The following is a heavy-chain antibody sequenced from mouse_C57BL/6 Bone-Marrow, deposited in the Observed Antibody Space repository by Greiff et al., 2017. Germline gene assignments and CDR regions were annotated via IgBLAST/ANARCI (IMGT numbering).Heavy chain of an antibody. J-gene: IGHJ3*01. CDR3: ARFAY. CDR2: IDPGDGDT. Sequence: QVQLQQSGPELVKPGASVKISCKASGYAFSSSWMNWVKQRPGKGLEWIGRIDPGDGDTNYNGKFKGKATLTADKSSSPAYMQLSSLTSEDSAVYFCARFAYWGQGTLVTVSA. CDR1: GYAFSSSW. V-gene: IGHV1-82*01.